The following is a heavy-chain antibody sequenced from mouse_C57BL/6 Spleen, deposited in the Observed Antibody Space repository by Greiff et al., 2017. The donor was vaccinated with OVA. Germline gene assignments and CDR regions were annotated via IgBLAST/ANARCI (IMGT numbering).Heavy chain of an antibody. CDR1: GYTFTDYN. CDR2: INPNNGGT. Sequence: EVQLQQSGPELVKPGASVKIPCKASGYTFTDYNMDWVKQSHGKSLEWIGDINPNNGGTIYNQKFKGKATLTVDKSSSTAYMELRSLTSEDTAVYYCARARLLRSSMDYWGQGTSVTVSS. CDR3: ARARLLRSSMDY. J-gene: IGHJ4*01. V-gene: IGHV1-18*01. D-gene: IGHD1-1*01.